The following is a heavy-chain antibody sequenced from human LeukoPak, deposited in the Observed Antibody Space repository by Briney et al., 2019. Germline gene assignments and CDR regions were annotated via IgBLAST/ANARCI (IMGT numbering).Heavy chain of an antibody. D-gene: IGHD5-12*01. CDR2: ISSSSSYI. J-gene: IGHJ4*02. V-gene: IGHV3-21*01. Sequence: PGGSLRLSCAASGFSFSSFSMNWVRQAPGRGLEWVSSISSSSSYIYYADSVKGRFTISRDNAKNSLYLQMNILRAEDTAVYYCARAARGYSGYDHESSFDYWGQGPLVTVSS. CDR1: GFSFSSFS. CDR3: ARAARGYSGYDHESSFDY.